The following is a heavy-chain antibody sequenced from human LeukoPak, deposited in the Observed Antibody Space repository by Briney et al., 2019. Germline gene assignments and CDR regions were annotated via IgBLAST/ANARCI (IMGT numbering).Heavy chain of an antibody. CDR2: MNPNSGNT. Sequence: ASVKVSCKASGYTFTSYDINWVRQATGQGLEWMAWMNPNSGNTGYAQKFKGRVTMTRNTSISTAYMELSSLRSEDTAVYYCARKPGRGRFLEWWVGLDMDVWGKGTTVTVSS. CDR1: GYTFTSYD. J-gene: IGHJ6*03. D-gene: IGHD3-3*01. CDR3: ARKPGRGRFLEWWVGLDMDV. V-gene: IGHV1-8*01.